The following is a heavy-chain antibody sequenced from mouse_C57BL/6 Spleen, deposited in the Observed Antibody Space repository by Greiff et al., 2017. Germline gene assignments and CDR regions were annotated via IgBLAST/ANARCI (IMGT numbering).Heavy chain of an antibody. CDR1: KSEFPSHD. CDR3: ARHGTAHPSAMDY. CDR2: IIRDGGST. V-gene: IGHV5-2*01. J-gene: IGHJ4*01. Sequence: EVKLVESGGGLLQPGESLKLSFESNKSEFPSHDLSWFRRTPERRLELVAAIIRDGGSTYYPDTMERRFIISRDNTKKTLYLQMSSLRSEDTALYYCARHGTAHPSAMDYWGQGTSVTVSS. D-gene: IGHD3-2*02.